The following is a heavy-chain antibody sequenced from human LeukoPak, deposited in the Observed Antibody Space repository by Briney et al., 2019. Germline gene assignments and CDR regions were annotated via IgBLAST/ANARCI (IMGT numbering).Heavy chain of an antibody. Sequence: GGSLRLSCAASGFTFSASWMTWVRQAPGKGLEWVTNINQDGSEKYYVDSVKGRFTISRDNARNALYLQMSSLRTEDTAVYYCARGDRGFDYWGQGTLVTVSS. CDR3: ARGDRGFDY. V-gene: IGHV3-7*01. CDR1: GFTFSASW. CDR2: INQDGSEK. J-gene: IGHJ4*02.